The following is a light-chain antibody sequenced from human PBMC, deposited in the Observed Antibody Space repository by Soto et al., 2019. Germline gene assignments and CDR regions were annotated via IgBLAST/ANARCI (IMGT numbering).Light chain of an antibody. CDR1: QRISSY. CDR2: AAS. Sequence: DIQMTQSPSSLSASVGDRVTITSRASQRISSYLNWYQQKPGIAPKLLIYAASSLQSGVPSRFSGRGSGTDFTLTISSLQPEEFATYYCQQSYSTARTFGQGTKLEIK. J-gene: IGKJ1*01. V-gene: IGKV1-39*01. CDR3: QQSYSTART.